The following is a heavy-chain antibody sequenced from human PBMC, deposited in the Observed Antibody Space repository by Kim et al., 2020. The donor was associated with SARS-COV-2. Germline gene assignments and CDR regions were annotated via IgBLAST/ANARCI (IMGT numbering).Heavy chain of an antibody. Sequence: LKSRVTIAVDTSKNQFSLKLSSVTAADTAVYYCARQELLWFGELLGWFDPWGQGTLVTVSS. V-gene: IGHV4-39*01. D-gene: IGHD3-10*01. CDR3: ARQELLWFGELLGWFDP. J-gene: IGHJ5*02.